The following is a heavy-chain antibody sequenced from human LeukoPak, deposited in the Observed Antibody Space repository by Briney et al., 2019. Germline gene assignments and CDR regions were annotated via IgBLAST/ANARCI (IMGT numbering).Heavy chain of an antibody. J-gene: IGHJ4*02. CDR1: GYTFTSYA. Sequence: ASVKVSCKASGYTFTSYAMHWVRQAPGQRLEWMGWINAGNGNTKYSQKFQGRVTITRDTSTSTAYMELRSLRSDDTAVYYCARDIDYNIDYWGQGTLVTVSS. V-gene: IGHV1-3*01. D-gene: IGHD3-9*01. CDR2: INAGNGNT. CDR3: ARDIDYNIDY.